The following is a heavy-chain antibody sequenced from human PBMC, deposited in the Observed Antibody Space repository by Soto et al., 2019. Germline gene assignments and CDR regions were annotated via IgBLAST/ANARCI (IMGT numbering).Heavy chain of an antibody. V-gene: IGHV3-21*01. J-gene: IGHJ6*02. CDR3: ARGGRADYDFWSGYYTGNYYYYGMDV. CDR1: GFTFSSYS. CDR2: ISSSSSYI. D-gene: IGHD3-3*01. Sequence: GGSLRLSCAASGFTFSSYSMNWVRQAPGKGLEWVSSISSSSSYIYYADSVKGRFTISRDNAKNSLYLQMNSLRAEDTAVYYCARGGRADYDFWSGYYTGNYYYYGMDVWGQGTTVTVSS.